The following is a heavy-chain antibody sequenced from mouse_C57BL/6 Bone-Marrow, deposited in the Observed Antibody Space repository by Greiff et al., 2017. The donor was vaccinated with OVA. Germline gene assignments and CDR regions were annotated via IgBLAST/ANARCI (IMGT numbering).Heavy chain of an antibody. V-gene: IGHV7-1*01. CDR1: GFTFSDFY. Sequence: DVKLVESGGGLVQSGRSLRLSCATSGFTFSDFYMEWVRQAPGKGLEWIAASRNKANDYTTEYSASVKGRFIVSRDTSQSILYLQMNALRAEDTAIYYCARADGYYNWYFDVWGTGTTVTVSS. J-gene: IGHJ1*03. CDR2: SRNKANDYTT. D-gene: IGHD2-3*01. CDR3: ARADGYYNWYFDV.